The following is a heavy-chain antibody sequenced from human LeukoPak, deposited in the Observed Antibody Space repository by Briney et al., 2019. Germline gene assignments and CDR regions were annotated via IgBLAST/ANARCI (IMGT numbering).Heavy chain of an antibody. Sequence: PSETLSLTCTVSDGFYGSHYWAGTAQPPGMGLEWIGYIYNSGSSNYNPSLKSRVTISVDTSKNQFSLKLSSVTAADTAVYYCARSIDCYILDYWGQGTLVTVSS. CDR1: DGFYGSHY. D-gene: IGHD5-24*01. V-gene: IGHV4-59*11. CDR3: ARSIDCYILDY. CDR2: IYNSGSS. J-gene: IGHJ4*02.